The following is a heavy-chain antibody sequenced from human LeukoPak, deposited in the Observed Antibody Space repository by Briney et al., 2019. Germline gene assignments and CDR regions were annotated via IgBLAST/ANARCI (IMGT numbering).Heavy chain of an antibody. V-gene: IGHV4-59*01. CDR3: ARGPPRRDGYNWYFDY. CDR2: IYYSGST. D-gene: IGHD5-24*01. J-gene: IGHJ4*02. CDR1: GGSISSYY. Sequence: SETLSLTCTVSGGSISSYYWSWIRQPPGKGLEWIGYIYYSGSTNYNPSLKSRVTISVDTSKNQFSLKLSSVTAADTAVYYCARGPPRRDGYNWYFDYWGQGTLVTVSS.